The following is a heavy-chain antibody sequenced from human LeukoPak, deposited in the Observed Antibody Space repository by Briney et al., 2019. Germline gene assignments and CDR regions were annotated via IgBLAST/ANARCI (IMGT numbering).Heavy chain of an antibody. D-gene: IGHD3-22*01. CDR3: ARDFVDYGSSGYPDAFDI. CDR1: GFTFSSYW. J-gene: IGHJ3*02. V-gene: IGHV3-74*01. Sequence: GGSLRLSCAASGFTFSSYWMHWVRQAPGKGLVWVSRINSDGSSTSYADSVKGRFTISRDNAKNTLYLQMNSLRAEDTAVYYCARDFVDYGSSGYPDAFDIWGQGTMVTVSS. CDR2: INSDGSST.